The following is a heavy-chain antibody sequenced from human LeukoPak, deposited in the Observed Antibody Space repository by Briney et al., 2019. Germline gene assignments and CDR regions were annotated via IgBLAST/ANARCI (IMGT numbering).Heavy chain of an antibody. CDR1: GFTFVDYA. V-gene: IGHV3-43*02. J-gene: IGHJ6*04. CDR3: ASGGDIVVVPAALMDV. D-gene: IGHD2-2*01. Sequence: GGSLRLSCAASGFTFVDYAMHGFRQAPGKGLEWVSLISGDGGSTYYADSVKGRFTISRDNSKNSLYLQMNSLRTEDTALYYCASGGDIVVVPAALMDVWGKGTTVTVSS. CDR2: ISGDGGST.